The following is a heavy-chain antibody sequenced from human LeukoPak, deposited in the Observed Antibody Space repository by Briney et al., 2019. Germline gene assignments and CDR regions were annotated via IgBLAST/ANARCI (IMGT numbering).Heavy chain of an antibody. D-gene: IGHD3-16*01. CDR3: ARVQQYDVFDY. Sequence: GGSLRLSCAASGFTFSTYWMSWVRQAPGKGLEWVAVISYDGSNKYYADSVKGRFNISRDDAKKSLYLEMNSLRAEDTALYYCARVQQYDVFDYWGQGTQVIVSS. V-gene: IGHV3-30*03. CDR2: ISYDGSNK. CDR1: GFTFSTYW. J-gene: IGHJ4*02.